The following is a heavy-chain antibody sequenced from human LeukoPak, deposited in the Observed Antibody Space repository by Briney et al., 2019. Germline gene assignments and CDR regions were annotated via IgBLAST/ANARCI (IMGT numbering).Heavy chain of an antibody. V-gene: IGHV4-34*01. CDR3: ARSGAYNAFDI. D-gene: IGHD1-26*01. J-gene: IGHJ3*02. CDR2: INHSGST. Sequence: SETLSLTCAVYGGSFSGYYWSWIRQPPGKGLEWIGEINHSGSTNYNPSLKSRVTISVDTSKNQFSLKLSSVTAADTAVYYCARSGAYNAFDIWGQGTMVTVSS. CDR1: GGSFSGYY.